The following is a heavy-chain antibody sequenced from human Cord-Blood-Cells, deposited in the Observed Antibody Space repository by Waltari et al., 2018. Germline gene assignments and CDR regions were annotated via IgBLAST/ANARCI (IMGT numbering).Heavy chain of an antibody. V-gene: IGHV4-61*09. CDR3: ARGGRDANDAFDI. CDR1: GGSISSGSYY. D-gene: IGHD3-16*01. CDR2: IYTRGNT. Sequence: QVQLQESGPGLVKPSQTLSLTCTVSGGSISSGSYYWSWIRQPAGMGLEWIGYIYTRGNTTYTPPPKSRVTISVNPSKNPFSLKLSSVTAADTAVYYCARGGRDANDAFDIWGQGTMVTVSS. J-gene: IGHJ3*02.